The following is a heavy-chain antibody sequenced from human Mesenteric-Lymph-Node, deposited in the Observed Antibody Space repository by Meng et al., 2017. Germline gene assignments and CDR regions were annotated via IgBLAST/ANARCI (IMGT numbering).Heavy chain of an antibody. J-gene: IGHJ3*02. CDR3: ARLLVGANNGDAFDI. CDR2: ISAYNGNT. V-gene: IGHV1-18*01. Sequence: ASVKVSCKASGYTFTSYGISWVRQAPGQGLEWMGWISAYNGNTNYAQKFQGRVTITADESTSTAYMELSSLRSEDTAVYYCARLLVGANNGDAFDIWGQGTMVTVSS. D-gene: IGHD1-26*01. CDR1: GYTFTSYG.